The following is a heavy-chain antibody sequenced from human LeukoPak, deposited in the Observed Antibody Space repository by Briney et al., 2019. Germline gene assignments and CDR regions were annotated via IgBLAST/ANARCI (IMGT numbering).Heavy chain of an antibody. J-gene: IGHJ3*02. CDR3: ARDTAMVRGVTRLHDAFDI. D-gene: IGHD3-10*01. V-gene: IGHV4-4*07. CDR1: GGSISSYY. CDR2: IYTSGST. Sequence: LETLSLTCTVSGGSISSYYWSWIRQPAGKGLEWIGRIYTSGSTNYNPSLKSRVTMSVDTSKNQFSLKLSSVTAADTAVYYCARDTAMVRGVTRLHDAFDIWGQGTMVTVSS.